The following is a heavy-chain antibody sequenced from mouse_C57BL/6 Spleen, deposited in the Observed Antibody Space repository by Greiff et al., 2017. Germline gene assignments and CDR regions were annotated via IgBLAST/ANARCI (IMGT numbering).Heavy chain of an antibody. J-gene: IGHJ2*01. D-gene: IGHD2-4*01. CDR2: INPNNGGT. CDR3: ARAYYDYDESYFDY. V-gene: IGHV1-22*01. CDR1: GYTFTDYN. Sequence: DVQLQESGPELVKPGASVKMSCKASGYTFTDYNMHWVKQSHGKSLEWIGYINPNNGGTSYNQKFKGKATLTVNKSSSTAYMELRSLTSEDSAVYYCARAYYDYDESYFDYWGQGTTLTVSS.